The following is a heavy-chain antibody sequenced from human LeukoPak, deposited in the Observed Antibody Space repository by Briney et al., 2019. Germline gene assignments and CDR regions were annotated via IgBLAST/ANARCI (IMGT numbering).Heavy chain of an antibody. CDR3: ARYLVRGVEAFDI. Sequence: GGSLRLSCAASGFTFDDYTMHWVRQAPGKGLEWVSGISWNSGSIGYADSVKGRFTISRDNAKNSLYLQMNSLRAEDTAVYYCARYLVRGVEAFDIWGQGTMVTVSS. CDR2: ISWNSGSI. D-gene: IGHD3-10*01. CDR1: GFTFDDYT. J-gene: IGHJ3*02. V-gene: IGHV3-9*01.